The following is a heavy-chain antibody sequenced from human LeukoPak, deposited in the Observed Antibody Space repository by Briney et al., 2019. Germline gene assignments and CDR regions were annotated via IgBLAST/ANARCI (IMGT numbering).Heavy chain of an antibody. J-gene: IGHJ4*02. CDR1: GFTFTHYG. Sequence: PGGTLRLSCAASGFTFTHYGMNWVRQAPGKGLEWVSGIRANGETTYYADSVRGRFTISRDNSKNTLSLQLNTLRPEDTALYYCAKDGDDYIDYWGPGTLVTASS. CDR2: IRANGETT. CDR3: AKDGDDYIDY. V-gene: IGHV3-23*01. D-gene: IGHD7-27*01.